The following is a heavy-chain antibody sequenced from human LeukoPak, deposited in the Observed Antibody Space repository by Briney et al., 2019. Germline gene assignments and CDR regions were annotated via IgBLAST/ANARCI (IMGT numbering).Heavy chain of an antibody. D-gene: IGHD6-13*01. CDR2: MKEDGSEK. V-gene: IGHV3-7*01. CDR3: ARVSIAAAGWDY. J-gene: IGHJ4*02. Sequence: GGSLRLSCAASGFIFSNYWMSWVRQAPGKGLEWVASMKEDGSEKHYVDSVKGRFTISRDNAKNSLYLQMNSLRAEDTAVYYCARVSIAAAGWDYWGQGTLVTVSS. CDR1: GFIFSNYW.